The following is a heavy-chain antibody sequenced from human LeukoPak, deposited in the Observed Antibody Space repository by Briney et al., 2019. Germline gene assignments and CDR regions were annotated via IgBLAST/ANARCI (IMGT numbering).Heavy chain of an antibody. CDR3: AGGPLGLRYGFFDY. J-gene: IGHJ4*02. CDR1: GGSISSGGYY. V-gene: IGHV4-61*02. D-gene: IGHD7-27*01. Sequence: SQTLSLTCTVSGGSISSGGYYWSWIRQPAGKGLEWIGRIYTSGSTNYNPSLKSRVTISVDTSKNQFSLKLSSVTAADTAVYYCAGGPLGLRYGFFDYWGQGTLVTVSS. CDR2: IYTSGST.